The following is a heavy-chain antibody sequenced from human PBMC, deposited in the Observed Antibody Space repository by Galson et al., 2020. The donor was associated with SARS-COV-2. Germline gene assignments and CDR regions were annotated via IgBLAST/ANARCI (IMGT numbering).Heavy chain of an antibody. V-gene: IGHV4-59*11. CDR3: ARVGGDGSNYLEAIDV. Sequence: SETLSPTCTVSGGSINSHYWTWIRQPAGKGLEWIGYIYLSGSTNYNPSLKSRVTISADTSKKQFSLKLSSVTAADTAMYYCARVGGDGSNYLEAIDVWGQGTMVIVSS. CDR2: IYLSGST. J-gene: IGHJ3*01. D-gene: IGHD3-16*01. CDR1: GGSINSHY.